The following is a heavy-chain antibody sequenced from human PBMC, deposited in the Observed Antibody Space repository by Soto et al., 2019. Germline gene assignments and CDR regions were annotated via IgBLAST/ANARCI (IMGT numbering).Heavy chain of an antibody. D-gene: IGHD1-26*01. CDR1: GYSFTSYL. CDR3: ARSPGWEYSGSYPEDYFDY. J-gene: IGHJ4*02. CDR2: IYPGDSDT. Sequence: XESLKLSWKCSGYSFTSYLIGLVLQMPGKGLEWMGIIYPGDSDTRYSPSFQGQVTISADKSISTAYLQWSSLKASDTAMYYCARSPGWEYSGSYPEDYFDYWGQGTLVTVSS. V-gene: IGHV5-51*01.